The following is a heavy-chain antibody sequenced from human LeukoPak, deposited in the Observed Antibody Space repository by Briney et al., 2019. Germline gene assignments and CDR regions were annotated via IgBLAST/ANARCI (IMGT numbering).Heavy chain of an antibody. V-gene: IGHV4-30-4*08. CDR3: ARGRLYYDSSGYYPNFDY. CDR1: GGSISSGDYY. Sequence: SETLSLTCTVSGGSISSGDYYWSWIRQPPGKGLEWIGYIYYSGSTYYNPSLKSRVTISVDTSKNQFSLKLSSVTAADTAVYYCARGRLYYDSSGYYPNFDYWGQGTLVTVSS. D-gene: IGHD3-22*01. J-gene: IGHJ4*02. CDR2: IYYSGST.